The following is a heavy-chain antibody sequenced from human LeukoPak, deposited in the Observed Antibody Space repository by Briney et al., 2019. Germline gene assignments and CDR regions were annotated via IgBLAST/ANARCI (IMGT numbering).Heavy chain of an antibody. V-gene: IGHV1-2*02. J-gene: IGHJ5*02. D-gene: IGHD2-2*01. CDR2: INPNSGGT. Sequence: ASVKVSCKASGYTFTGYYMHWVRQAPGQGLEWMGWINPNSGGTNYAQKFQGRVTMTRDTSISTAYMELSRLRSDDTAVYYCARVRGYCSSTSFSPFNWFDPWGQGTLVTVSS. CDR1: GYTFTGYY. CDR3: ARVRGYCSSTSFSPFNWFDP.